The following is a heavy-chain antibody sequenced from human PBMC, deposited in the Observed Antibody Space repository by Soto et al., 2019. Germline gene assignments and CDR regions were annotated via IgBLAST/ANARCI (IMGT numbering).Heavy chain of an antibody. J-gene: IGHJ4*02. Sequence: DVQLVESGGGLVQPGGSLRLSCAASGFPFNTYAMHWVRQAPGKGLEWISYINSASTTTFHADSVKGRFTVSRDNAANSRYLKMSSLTHEDTAVYYCARDLSHWGQGTLVTVSS. CDR3: ARDLSH. CDR1: GFPFNTYA. CDR2: INSASTTT. V-gene: IGHV3-48*02.